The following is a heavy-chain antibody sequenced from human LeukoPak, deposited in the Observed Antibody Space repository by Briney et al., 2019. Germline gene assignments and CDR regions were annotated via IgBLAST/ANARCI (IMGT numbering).Heavy chain of an antibody. CDR3: ATDRGAVTGFHDY. CDR1: GFTFSSYA. Sequence: PGGSLRLSCAASGFTFSSYAMSWVRQAPGRGLEWGSGINDSGENTRYADSGKGRFTISRDNSKSTLYLQMDSLRVEDTAVYYCATDRGAVTGFHDYWGQGTLVTVSS. J-gene: IGHJ4*02. D-gene: IGHD6-19*01. CDR2: INDSGENT. V-gene: IGHV3-23*01.